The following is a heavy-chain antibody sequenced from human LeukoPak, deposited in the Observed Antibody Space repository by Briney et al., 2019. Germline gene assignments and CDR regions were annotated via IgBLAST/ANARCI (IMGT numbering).Heavy chain of an antibody. J-gene: IGHJ4*02. D-gene: IGHD5-18*01. CDR1: GFTFSSYA. V-gene: IGHV3-23*01. CDR3: AKDLKDVDTAMVDY. CDR2: ISGSGGST. Sequence: GGSLRLSCAASGFTFSSYAMSWVRQAPGKGLEWVSAISGSGGSTYYADSVKGRFTISRDNSKNTLYLQMNSLTAEDTAVYYCAKDLKDVDTAMVDYWGQGTLVTVSS.